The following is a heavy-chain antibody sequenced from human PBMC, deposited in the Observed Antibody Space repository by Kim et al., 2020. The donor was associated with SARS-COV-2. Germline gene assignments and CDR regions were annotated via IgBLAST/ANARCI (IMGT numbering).Heavy chain of an antibody. CDR1: GFTFSRYW. D-gene: IGHD3-16*01. J-gene: IGHJ6*02. CDR2: IERDGAKI. V-gene: IGHV3-74*01. Sequence: GGSLRLSCAASGFTFSRYWMHWVRQAPGKGLVWVAVIERDGAKISYADSVKGRFTISRDNAKSTLYLQMNSLRAEDTAVYYCPRGYYYGIDVWGQGTTVTVSS. CDR3: PRGYYYGIDV.